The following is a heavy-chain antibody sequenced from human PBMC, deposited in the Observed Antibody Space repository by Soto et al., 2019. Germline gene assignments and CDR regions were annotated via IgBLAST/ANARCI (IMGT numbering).Heavy chain of an antibody. CDR2: ISGSGGST. D-gene: IGHD2-15*01. CDR1: GFTFSSYA. V-gene: IGHV3-23*01. Sequence: GGSLRLSCAASGFTFSSYAMSWVRQAPGKGLEWVSAISGSGGSTYYADSVKGRFTISRDNSKNTLYLQMNSLRAEDTAVYYCAKDRVSGGSCYYFDYWGQGTRVTVSS. CDR3: AKDRVSGGSCYYFDY. J-gene: IGHJ4*02.